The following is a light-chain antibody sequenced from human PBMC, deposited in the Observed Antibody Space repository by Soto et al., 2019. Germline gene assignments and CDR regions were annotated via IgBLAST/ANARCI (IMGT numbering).Light chain of an antibody. Sequence: QSVLMQPPSASGTPGQTVTISCSGGSSNVGSSLVYWYQQLPGAAPKLLIYNNNQRPSGVPDRFSGSKSGTSASLAIGGLRFEDDADYYCAAWDDGLSGPIFGGGTKLTVL. J-gene: IGLJ2*01. CDR1: SSNVGSSL. CDR2: NNN. V-gene: IGLV1-47*02. CDR3: AAWDDGLSGPI.